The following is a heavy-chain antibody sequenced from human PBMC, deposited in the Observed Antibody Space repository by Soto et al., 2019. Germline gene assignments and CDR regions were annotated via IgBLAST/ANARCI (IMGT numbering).Heavy chain of an antibody. D-gene: IGHD3-10*01. V-gene: IGHV3-30*18. CDR1: GFTFSSYG. CDR3: ANPGRLLWFGELLSSYDAFDI. J-gene: IGHJ3*02. Sequence: QVQLVESGGGVVQPGRSLRLSCAASGFTFSSYGMHWVRQAPGKGLEWVAVISYDGSNKYYADSVKGRFTISRDNSKNTLYLQMNSLRAEDTAVYYCANPGRLLWFGELLSSYDAFDIWGQGTMVTVSS. CDR2: ISYDGSNK.